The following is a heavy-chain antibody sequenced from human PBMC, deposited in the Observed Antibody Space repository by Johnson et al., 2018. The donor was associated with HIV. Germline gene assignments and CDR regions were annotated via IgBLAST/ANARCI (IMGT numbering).Heavy chain of an antibody. CDR1: GFSFSGYG. V-gene: IGHV3-33*01. CDR3: NAYNDGFDI. D-gene: IGHD1-14*01. Sequence: QVLLVESGGGVVQPGGSLRLSCVASGFSFSGYGMHWVRQAPGKGLEWVAVIWYDGSNKYYADSVKGRFTISRDNSENTLYLQMTSLRAEDTAVYYCNAYNDGFDIWGQGTVVTVSS. CDR2: IWYDGSNK. J-gene: IGHJ3*02.